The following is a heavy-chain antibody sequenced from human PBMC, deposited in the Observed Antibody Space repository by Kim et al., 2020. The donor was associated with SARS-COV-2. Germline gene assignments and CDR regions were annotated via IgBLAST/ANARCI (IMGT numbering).Heavy chain of an antibody. CDR3: ARGMRASGYYMDI. CDR1: GFSLGNYE. CDR2: IDVSGSTR. D-gene: IGHD2-15*01. J-gene: IGHJ6*03. Sequence: GGSLRLSCVAPGFSLGNYEVTWVRQAPGKGLEWVSHIDVSGSTRYYGDSVKGRSTISRDGAKTSVYLHLNSLRDEDTAVYYCARGMRASGYYMDIWGKGTTVTVSS. V-gene: IGHV3-48*03.